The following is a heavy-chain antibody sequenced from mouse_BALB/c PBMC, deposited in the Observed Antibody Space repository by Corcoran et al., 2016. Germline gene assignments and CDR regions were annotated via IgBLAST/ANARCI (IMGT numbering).Heavy chain of an antibody. D-gene: IGHD2-1*01. Sequence: VQLLQSGGEHMKPGASVKMVCTAAGFNIKDTSMQWVMQRPEHRMEWSGRIDPANGNTKYDPKFQGKATITTDTSSNTAYLQLSSLTSEDTAVYYCARFYGNYWGQGTTLTVSS. CDR3: ARFYGNY. J-gene: IGHJ2*01. CDR2: IDPANGNT. V-gene: IGHV14-3*02. CDR1: GFNIKDTS.